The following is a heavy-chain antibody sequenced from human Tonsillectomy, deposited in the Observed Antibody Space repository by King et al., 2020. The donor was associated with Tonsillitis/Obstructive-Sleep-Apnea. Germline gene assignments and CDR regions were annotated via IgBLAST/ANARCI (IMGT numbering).Heavy chain of an antibody. Sequence: VQLVESGGGLVQPGGSLRLSCSASGFTFSSYAMHWVRQAPGKGQEYVSAISSNGGSTYYADSVKGRFTISRDNSKNTLYLQMSSLRAEDTAVYYCVKDFYSSSSVYFDYWGQGTLAT. CDR1: GFTFSSYA. D-gene: IGHD6-6*01. CDR2: ISSNGGST. J-gene: IGHJ4*02. V-gene: IGHV3-64D*06. CDR3: VKDFYSSSSVYFDY.